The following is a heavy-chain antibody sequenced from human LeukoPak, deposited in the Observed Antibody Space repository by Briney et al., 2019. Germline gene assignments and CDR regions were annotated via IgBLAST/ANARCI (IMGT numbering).Heavy chain of an antibody. CDR3: VRQFAS. V-gene: IGHV1-46*01. J-gene: IGHJ4*02. CDR2: INPSGGST. CDR1: GYTFTSYG. Sequence: ASVKVSCKASGYTFTSYGISWVRQAPGQGLEWMGIINPSGGSTSYAQKFQGRVTMTRDTSTSTVYMELSSLRVEDTALYYCVRQFASWGQGTLVTVSS.